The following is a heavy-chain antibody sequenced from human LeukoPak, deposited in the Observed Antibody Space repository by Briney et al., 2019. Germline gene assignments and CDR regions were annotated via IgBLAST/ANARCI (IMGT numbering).Heavy chain of an antibody. Sequence: SSETLSLTCTVSGGSISSYYWSWIRQPPGKGLEWIGYIYYSGSTYYNPSLKSRVTISVDTSKNQFSLKLSSVTAADTAVYYCATGGYSYGYGYWGQGTLVTVSS. J-gene: IGHJ4*02. CDR1: GGSISSYY. V-gene: IGHV4-59*08. D-gene: IGHD5-18*01. CDR3: ATGGYSYGYGY. CDR2: IYYSGST.